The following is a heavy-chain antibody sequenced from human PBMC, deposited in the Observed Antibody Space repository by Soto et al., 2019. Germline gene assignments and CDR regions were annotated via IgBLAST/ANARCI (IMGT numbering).Heavy chain of an antibody. CDR1: GGTFSSYA. CDR2: IIPIFGTA. V-gene: IGHV1-69*13. CDR3: ARTTTVITQSYYYYGMDV. Sequence: SVKVSCKASGGTFSSYAISWVRQAPGQGLEWMGGIIPIFGTANYAQKFQGRVTITADESTSTAYMELSSLRSEDTAVYYCARTTTVITQSYYYYGMDVWGQGTTVTVSS. D-gene: IGHD4-17*01. J-gene: IGHJ6*02.